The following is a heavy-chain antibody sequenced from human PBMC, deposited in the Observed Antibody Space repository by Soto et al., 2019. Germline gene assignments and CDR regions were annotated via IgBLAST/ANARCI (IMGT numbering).Heavy chain of an antibody. CDR1: GLTFTNAW. CDR3: NTDRHDRSRGWYLEY. CDR2: IKSKTNGGTI. Sequence: EVQLVESGRGLVKPGGSLRLSCAASGLTFTNAWMNWVRQVPGKGLESVGRIKSKTNGGTIEYAGSVKDRFTISRDDSKDTLYLQMNSLKTEDTAVYYCNTDRHDRSRGWYLEYWGQGTLVTVSS. J-gene: IGHJ4*02. D-gene: IGHD6-19*01. V-gene: IGHV3-15*07.